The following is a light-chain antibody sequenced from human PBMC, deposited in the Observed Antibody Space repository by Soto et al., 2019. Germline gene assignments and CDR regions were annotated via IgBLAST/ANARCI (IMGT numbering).Light chain of an antibody. CDR1: QSVSRN. CDR2: DAS. J-gene: IGKJ4*01. Sequence: EIVMTQSPATLSVSPGERATLSCRASQSVSRNLAWYQQKPGQAPRLLIYDASTRATGTPARFSGSGSGTKFTLSISSLQSEDFATYCCQQLNSYPPLTFGGGTKVAIK. CDR3: QQLNSYPPLT. V-gene: IGKV3D-15*01.